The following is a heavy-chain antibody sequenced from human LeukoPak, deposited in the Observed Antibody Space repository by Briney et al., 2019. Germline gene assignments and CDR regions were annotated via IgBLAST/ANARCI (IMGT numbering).Heavy chain of an antibody. CDR3: ARDRGWQTFDY. J-gene: IGHJ4*02. CDR2: IKTDGSET. V-gene: IGHV3-7*01. D-gene: IGHD5-24*01. Sequence: PGGSLRLSCVVSGFTFSDYWMSWVRQPPGKGLEWVANIKTDGSETYYVDSVKGRFTISRDNAQNSVFLQMYSLRVDDTAVYFCARDRGWQTFDYWGQGTLVTVSS. CDR1: GFTFSDYW.